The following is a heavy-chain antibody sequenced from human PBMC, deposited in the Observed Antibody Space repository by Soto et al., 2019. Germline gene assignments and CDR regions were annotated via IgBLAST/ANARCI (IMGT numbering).Heavy chain of an antibody. D-gene: IGHD1-20*01. J-gene: IGHJ6*02. Sequence: GESLKISCKGSGYSFTSYWIGWVRQMPGKGLEWMGIIYPGDSDTRYSPSFQGQVTISADKSISTAYLQWSSLKASDTAMYYCARHIRVLGDYYYYGMDVWGQGTTVTVSS. CDR2: IYPGDSDT. V-gene: IGHV5-51*01. CDR3: ARHIRVLGDYYYYGMDV. CDR1: GYSFTSYW.